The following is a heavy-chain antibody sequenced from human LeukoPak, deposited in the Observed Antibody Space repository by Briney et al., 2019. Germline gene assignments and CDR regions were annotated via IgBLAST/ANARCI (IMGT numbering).Heavy chain of an antibody. D-gene: IGHD3-10*01. CDR2: IYSGGST. V-gene: IGHV3-53*01. J-gene: IGHJ4*02. CDR1: GFTVSSNY. Sequence: PGGSLRLSCAASGFTVSSNYMSWVRQAPGKGLEWVSVIYSGGSTYYADSVKGRFTISRDNSKNTLYLQMNSLRAEDTAVYYCARVEMVRGARYFDYWGQGTLVTVSS. CDR3: ARVEMVRGARYFDY.